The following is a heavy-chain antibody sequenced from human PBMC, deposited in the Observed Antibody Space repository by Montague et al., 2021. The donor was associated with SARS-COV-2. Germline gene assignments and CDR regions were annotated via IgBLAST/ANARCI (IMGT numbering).Heavy chain of an antibody. V-gene: IGHV4-34*01. D-gene: IGHD3-22*01. CDR2: INHRGST. CDR3: ARGRQHINMRVVVVTGGENYFDS. CDR1: DGSFSDYS. J-gene: IGHJ4*02. Sequence: SETLSLTCAVYDGSFSDYSWTWIRQPPGKGLEWIGEINHRGSTNYNPSLKSRVTISVDTSKNQFSLKMTSVTAADTAVYYCARGRQHINMRVVVVTGGENYFDSWGQGTLVAVSS.